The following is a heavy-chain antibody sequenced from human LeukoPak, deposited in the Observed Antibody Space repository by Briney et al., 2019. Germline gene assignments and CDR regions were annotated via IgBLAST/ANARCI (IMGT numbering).Heavy chain of an antibody. D-gene: IGHD3-22*01. CDR1: GFTFSSYA. J-gene: IGHJ4*02. CDR3: AKGSYYDSSGSFYFDY. V-gene: IGHV3-23*01. CDR2: ISGSGDNT. Sequence: GGSLRLSCAASGFTFSSYAMSWVRQALGKGLEWVSGISGSGDNTYYADSVKGRFTISRDNSKNTLYVQVNSLGTEDTAAYYCAKGSYYDSSGSFYFDYWGQGTLVTVSS.